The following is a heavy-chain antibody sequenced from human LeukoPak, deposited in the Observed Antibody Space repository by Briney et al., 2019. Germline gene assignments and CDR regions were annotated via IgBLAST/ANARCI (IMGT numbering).Heavy chain of an antibody. Sequence: SETLSLTCAVYGGPFSDYYWSWIRQPPGKGLEWIGKINHSGSTNYSPSLKSRVTISIDTSKNQFSLKLNSMTAADTAVYYCARGEGARDGYNYAGPFYFDYWGHGTLVTVSS. CDR1: GGPFSDYY. D-gene: IGHD5-24*01. J-gene: IGHJ4*01. CDR3: ARGEGARDGYNYAGPFYFDY. CDR2: INHSGST. V-gene: IGHV4-34*01.